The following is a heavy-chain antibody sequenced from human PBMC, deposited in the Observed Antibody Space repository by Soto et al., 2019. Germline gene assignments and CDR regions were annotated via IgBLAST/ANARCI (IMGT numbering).Heavy chain of an antibody. D-gene: IGHD2-21*02. CDR2: ISSSSSTI. CDR1: GFTFSSYS. CDR3: AREYMVTAYYYYYYMDV. J-gene: IGHJ6*03. Sequence: EVQLVESGGGLVQPGGSLRLSCAASGFTFSSYSMNWVRQAPGKGLEWVSYISSSSSTIYYADSVKGRFTISRDNAKNSLYLQMNSLRAEDTAVYYCAREYMVTAYYYYYYMDVWGKGTTVTVSS. V-gene: IGHV3-48*01.